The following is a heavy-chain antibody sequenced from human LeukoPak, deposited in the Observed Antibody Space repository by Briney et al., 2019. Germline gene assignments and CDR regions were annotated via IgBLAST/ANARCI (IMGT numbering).Heavy chain of an antibody. J-gene: IGHJ4*02. V-gene: IGHV1-69*13. CDR1: GGTFSSYA. CDR3: ARYCSGGSCSAFDY. CDR2: IIPIFGTA. Sequence: SVKVSCKASGGTFSSYAISWARQAPGQGLEWMGGIIPIFGTANYAQKFQGRVTITADESTSTAYMELSSLRSEDTAVYYCARYCSGGSCSAFDYWGQGTLVTVSS. D-gene: IGHD2-15*01.